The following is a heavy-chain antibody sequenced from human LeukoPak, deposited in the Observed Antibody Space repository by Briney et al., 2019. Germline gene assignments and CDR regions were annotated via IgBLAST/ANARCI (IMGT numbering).Heavy chain of an antibody. V-gene: IGHV4-34*01. D-gene: IGHD7-27*01. J-gene: IGHJ3*02. CDR1: GGSFNGYY. CDR2: VNHSGRA. CDR3: ARHLTGERAFDI. Sequence: SETLSLTCAVYGGSFNGYYWSWIRQPPGKGLEWIGEVNHSGRANFNPSLKSRATLTADTSKNQFSLKVTSVTAADTATYYCARHLTGERAFDIWGQGTLVTVSS.